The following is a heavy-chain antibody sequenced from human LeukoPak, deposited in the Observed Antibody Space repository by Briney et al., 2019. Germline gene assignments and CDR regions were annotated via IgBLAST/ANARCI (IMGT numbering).Heavy chain of an antibody. J-gene: IGHJ4*02. Sequence: ASVKVSCKASGYTFTSYGISWVRQAPGQGLEWMGWISAYNGNTNYAQKLQGRVTMTTDTSTSTAYMELRSLRSDDTAVYYCARAKRAYDFWSGYLGYWGQGTLVTVTT. CDR3: ARAKRAYDFWSGYLGY. CDR1: GYTFTSYG. D-gene: IGHD3-3*01. CDR2: ISAYNGNT. V-gene: IGHV1-18*01.